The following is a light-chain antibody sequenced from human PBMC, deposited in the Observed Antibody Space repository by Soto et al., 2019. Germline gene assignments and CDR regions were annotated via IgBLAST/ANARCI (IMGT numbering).Light chain of an antibody. J-gene: IGKJ1*01. CDR3: QQYCVTPWT. Sequence: DIVMTQXXDXXXXSLGERATINCESXQSVLYKSNXQNCLAWYQQKPGQPPKLLIYWASTRESGVPDRFSGSGSETDFTLTITGLQAEDVAVYFCQQYCVTPWTFGQGTKVEI. CDR2: WAS. V-gene: IGKV4-1*01. CDR1: QSVLYKSNXQNC.